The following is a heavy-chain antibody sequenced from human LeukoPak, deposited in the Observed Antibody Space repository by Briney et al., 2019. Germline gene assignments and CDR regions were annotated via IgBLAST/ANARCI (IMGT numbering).Heavy chain of an antibody. Sequence: PSETLSLTCAVSGGSISSSNWWSWVRQPPGKGLEWIGEIYHSGSTNYNPSLKSRVTISVDKSKNQFSLKLSSVTAADTAVYYCARSVLNMIRRKYNWFDPWGQGTLVTVSS. J-gene: IGHJ5*02. CDR1: GGSISSSNW. CDR3: ARSVLNMIRRKYNWFDP. V-gene: IGHV4-4*02. D-gene: IGHD3-16*01. CDR2: IYHSGST.